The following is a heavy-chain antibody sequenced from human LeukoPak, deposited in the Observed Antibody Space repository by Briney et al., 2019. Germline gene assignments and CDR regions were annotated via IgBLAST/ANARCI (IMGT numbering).Heavy chain of an antibody. CDR3: VRVVHITANYPFDY. V-gene: IGHV3-72*01. J-gene: IGHJ4*02. CDR1: GFTFSDHY. CDR2: TRNKANSYTT. Sequence: GGSLRLSCAASGFTFSDHYMDWVRLAPGKGLEWVGRTRNKANSYTTEYAASVKGRFTISRDDSQNSLYLQMNSLKSEDTAVYYCVRVVHITANYPFDYWGQGTLVTVSS. D-gene: IGHD2-21*01.